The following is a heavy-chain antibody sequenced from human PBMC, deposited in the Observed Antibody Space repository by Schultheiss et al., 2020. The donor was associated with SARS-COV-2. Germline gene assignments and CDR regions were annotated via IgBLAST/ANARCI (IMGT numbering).Heavy chain of an antibody. CDR2: IYYSGST. Sequence: SETLSLTCTVSGGSISSYYWSWIRQPPGKGLEWIGYIYYSGSTKYNPSLKSRVTMSADTSKNQFSLKLSSVTAADTAVYYCARLGMTTVTNNWFDPWGQGTLVTVSS. CDR1: GGSISSYY. CDR3: ARLGMTTVTNNWFDP. D-gene: IGHD4-11*01. V-gene: IGHV4-59*12. J-gene: IGHJ5*02.